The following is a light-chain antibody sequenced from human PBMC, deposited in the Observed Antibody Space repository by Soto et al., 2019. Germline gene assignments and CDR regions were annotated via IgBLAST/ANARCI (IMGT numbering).Light chain of an antibody. J-gene: IGKJ2*01. Sequence: EIVLTQSPGTLSLSPGERATLSCRASQSVSSNYLAWYQQKPGQAPRLLIYGASRGAAGIPDRFSGSGSATDFTLTINSLEPEDFAVYFCQQYGRSPMSTFGQGTNMDIK. CDR2: GAS. CDR1: QSVSSNY. CDR3: QQYGRSPMST. V-gene: IGKV3-20*01.